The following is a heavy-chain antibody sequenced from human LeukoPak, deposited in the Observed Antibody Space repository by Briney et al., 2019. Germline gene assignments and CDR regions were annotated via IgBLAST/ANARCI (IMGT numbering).Heavy chain of an antibody. Sequence: GGSLRLSCAASGFTFSNAWMSWVRQAPGKGLEWVSRIKSKTDGGTTDYAAPVKGRFTISRDDSKNTLYLRMNSLKTEDTAVYYCTTDGQIDYWGQGTLVTVSS. J-gene: IGHJ4*02. D-gene: IGHD3/OR15-3a*01. CDR3: TTDGQIDY. CDR1: GFTFSNAW. V-gene: IGHV3-15*01. CDR2: IKSKTDGGTT.